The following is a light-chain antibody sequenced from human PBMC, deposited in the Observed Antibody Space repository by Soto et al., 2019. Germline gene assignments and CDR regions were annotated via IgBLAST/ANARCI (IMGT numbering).Light chain of an antibody. Sequence: QSALTQPASVSGSPGQSITISCTGSSSDVGTYKYVSWYQQHPGKAPKLMIFEVSNRPSGVSNRFSCSKSGNTASLTISGLQAEDEADYYFSLFPSSSPLVFGGGTKVTVL. V-gene: IGLV2-14*01. CDR2: EVS. J-gene: IGLJ2*01. CDR3: SLFPSSSPLV. CDR1: SSDVGTYKY.